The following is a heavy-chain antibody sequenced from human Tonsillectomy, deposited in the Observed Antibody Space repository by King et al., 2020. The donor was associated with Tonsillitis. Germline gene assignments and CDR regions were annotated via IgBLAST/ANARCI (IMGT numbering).Heavy chain of an antibody. J-gene: IGHJ5*02. CDR2: INPNSGGT. D-gene: IGHD2-15*01. V-gene: IGHV1-2*02. CDR1: GYSFTGYY. Sequence: QLVQSGAEVKKPGASVKVSCKASGYSFTGYYIHCVRQAPGQGLEWMGWINPNSGGTEYAQKFQGRVTMTRDTAISTAYMELSRLRFEDTAVYYCASLYCSDGKCYAGWFDPWGQGTLVTVSS. CDR3: ASLYCSDGKCYAGWFDP.